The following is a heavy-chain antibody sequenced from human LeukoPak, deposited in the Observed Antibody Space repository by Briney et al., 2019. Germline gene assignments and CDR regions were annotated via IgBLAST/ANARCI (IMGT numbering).Heavy chain of an antibody. Sequence: ASVKVSCKASGYTFTGYYMHWVRQAPGQGLEWMGIINPSGGSTSYAQKFQGRVTMTRDMSTSTVYMELSSLRSEDTAVYYCARDFGGVGATILDHNWFDPWGQGTLVTVSS. CDR3: ARDFGGVGATILDHNWFDP. J-gene: IGHJ5*02. CDR2: INPSGGST. D-gene: IGHD1-26*01. V-gene: IGHV1-46*01. CDR1: GYTFTGYY.